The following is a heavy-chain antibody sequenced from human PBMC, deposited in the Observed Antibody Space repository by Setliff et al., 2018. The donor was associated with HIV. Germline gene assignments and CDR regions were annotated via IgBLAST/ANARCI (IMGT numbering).Heavy chain of an antibody. V-gene: IGHV1-18*01. CDR2: ISTYSDET. CDR3: ARATEGYDQDDLNPYGMGV. J-gene: IGHJ6*02. CDR1: GYTFTTYG. Sequence: GASVKVSCRPSGYTFTTYGLSWVRQAPGQGLEWMGWISTYSDETSYSQNLQGRLTMTTDTSTGTAYMELRSLRSDDTAVYYCARATEGYDQDDLNPYGMGVWGQGTTVTVSS. D-gene: IGHD5-12*01.